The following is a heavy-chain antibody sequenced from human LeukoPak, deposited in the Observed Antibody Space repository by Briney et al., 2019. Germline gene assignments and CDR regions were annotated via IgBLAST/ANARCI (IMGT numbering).Heavy chain of an antibody. CDR3: AKARSYGWYFDY. CDR1: GFTFSSYG. Sequence: GGSLRLSCAASGFTFSSYGMHWVRQAPGKGLGWVAVISYDGSNKYYADSVKGRFTISRDNSKNTLYLQMNSLRAEDTAVYYCAKARSYGWYFDYWGQGTLVTVSS. V-gene: IGHV3-30*18. J-gene: IGHJ4*02. D-gene: IGHD5-18*01. CDR2: ISYDGSNK.